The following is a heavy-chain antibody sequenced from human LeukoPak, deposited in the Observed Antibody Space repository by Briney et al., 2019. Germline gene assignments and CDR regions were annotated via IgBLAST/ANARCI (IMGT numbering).Heavy chain of an antibody. Sequence: GGSLRLTCAASGFTFDDYAMHWVRQAPGKGLEWVSGISWNSGSIGYADSVKGRFTISRDNAKNSLYLQMNSLRAEDTALYYCAKGRDKYQLLSKNWFDPWGQGTLVTVSS. D-gene: IGHD2-2*01. CDR1: GFTFDDYA. J-gene: IGHJ5*02. CDR3: AKGRDKYQLLSKNWFDP. CDR2: ISWNSGSI. V-gene: IGHV3-9*01.